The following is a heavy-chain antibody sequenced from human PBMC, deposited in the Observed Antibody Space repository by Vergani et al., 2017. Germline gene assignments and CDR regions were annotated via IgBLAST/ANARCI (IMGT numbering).Heavy chain of an antibody. Sequence: EVQLVESGGGLIQPGGSLRFSCAASGFTVSSNYMSWVRQAPGKGLEWVSVIYSGGSTYYADSVKGRFTISRDNSKNTLYLQMNSLRAEDTAVYYCARGTGSGWYLVRVQYWGQGTLVTVSS. V-gene: IGHV3-53*01. CDR3: ARGTGSGWYLVRVQY. CDR2: IYSGGST. D-gene: IGHD6-19*01. CDR1: GFTVSSNY. J-gene: IGHJ1*01.